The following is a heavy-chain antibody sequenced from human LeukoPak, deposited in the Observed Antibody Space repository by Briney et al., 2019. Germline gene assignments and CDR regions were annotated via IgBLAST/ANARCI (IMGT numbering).Heavy chain of an antibody. CDR3: ARPSTIFGVAPDY. CDR1: GFTFRNYP. Sequence: GGSLRLSCAASGFTFRNYPMHWVRQAPGKGLEWVAVIIHDGSDEYFADSVKGRFTISRDNAKNTVSLQMNSLRAEDTAVYYCARPSTIFGVAPDYWGQGTLVTVSS. CDR2: IIHDGSDE. J-gene: IGHJ4*02. V-gene: IGHV3-30-3*01. D-gene: IGHD3-3*01.